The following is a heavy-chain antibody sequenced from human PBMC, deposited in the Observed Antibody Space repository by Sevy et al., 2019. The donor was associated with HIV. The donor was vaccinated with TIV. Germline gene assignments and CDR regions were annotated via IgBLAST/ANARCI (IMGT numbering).Heavy chain of an antibody. CDR1: GGSISSSSYY. D-gene: IGHD6-13*01. CDR2: IYYSGST. V-gene: IGHV4-39*01. Sequence: SETLSLTCTVSGGSISSSSYYWGWIRQPPGKGLEWIGSIYYSGSTYYNPSLKSRVNISVDTSKNQFSLKLSSVTAADTAVYYCARQHSGYSSSWYYFDYWGQGTLVTVSS. CDR3: ARQHSGYSSSWYYFDY. J-gene: IGHJ4*02.